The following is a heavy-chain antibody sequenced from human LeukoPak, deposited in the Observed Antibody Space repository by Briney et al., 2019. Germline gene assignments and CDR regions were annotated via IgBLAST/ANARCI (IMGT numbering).Heavy chain of an antibody. Sequence: GESLKISCKASGYSFLSYWIGWVRQMPGKGLEWMGIIYPGDSITIYSPSFQGQVTISADKSISTAYLQWSSLKASDTAMYYCARGFYGGYYYYYYMDVWGKGTTVTVSS. CDR1: GYSFLSYW. D-gene: IGHD4/OR15-4a*01. CDR2: IYPGDSIT. J-gene: IGHJ6*03. CDR3: ARGFYGGYYYYYYMDV. V-gene: IGHV5-51*01.